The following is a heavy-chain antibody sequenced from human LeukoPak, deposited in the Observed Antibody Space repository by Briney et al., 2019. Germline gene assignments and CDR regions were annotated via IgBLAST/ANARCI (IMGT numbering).Heavy chain of an antibody. CDR2: IYYSGST. Sequence: SETLSLTCTVSGGSISSYYWSWIRQPPGKGLEWIGYIYYSGSTNYNPSLKSRVAISVDTSKNQFSLKLSSVTAADTAVYYCARRAGAYSHPYDYWGQGTLVTVSS. D-gene: IGHD4/OR15-4a*01. V-gene: IGHV4-59*01. CDR3: ARRAGAYSHPYDY. J-gene: IGHJ4*02. CDR1: GGSISSYY.